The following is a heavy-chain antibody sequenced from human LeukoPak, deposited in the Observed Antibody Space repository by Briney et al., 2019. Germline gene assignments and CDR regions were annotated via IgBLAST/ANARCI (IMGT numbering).Heavy chain of an antibody. CDR3: AREFGAHGAFDI. V-gene: IGHV1-69*05. CDR1: GGTFGSYA. D-gene: IGHD4/OR15-4a*01. J-gene: IGHJ3*02. Sequence: ASVKVSCKASGGTFGSYAISWVRQAPGQGLEWMGGIIPIFGTANYAQKFQGRVTITTDESTSTAYMELSGLRSEDTAVYYCAREFGAHGAFDIWGQGTMVTVSS. CDR2: IIPIFGTA.